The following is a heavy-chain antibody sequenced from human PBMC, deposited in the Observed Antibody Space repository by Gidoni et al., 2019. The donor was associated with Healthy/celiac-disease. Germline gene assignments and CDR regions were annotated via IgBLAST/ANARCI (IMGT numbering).Heavy chain of an antibody. D-gene: IGHD6-13*01. CDR2: ISGSGGST. CDR1: GFTFSSYA. V-gene: IGHV3-23*01. J-gene: IGHJ6*02. Sequence: EVQLLDSGGGLVQPGGSLRLSCAASGFTFSSYAMSWVRQAPGKGLEWVSAISGSGGSTYYADSVKGRFTISRDNSKNTLYLQMNSLRAEDTAVYYCGGIAAAGTYYYGMDVWGQGTTVTVSS. CDR3: GGIAAAGTYYYGMDV.